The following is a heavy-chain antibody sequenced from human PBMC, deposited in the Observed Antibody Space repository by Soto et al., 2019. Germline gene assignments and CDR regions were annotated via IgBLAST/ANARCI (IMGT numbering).Heavy chain of an antibody. V-gene: IGHV3-33*01. Sequence: QLSLVESGGGVVQPGRSLRVSCAVSGFDFRGYGMHWVRQAPGEGLEWVALIWYDETNRYYGDPVKGRFTISRDNSKNTLYLQMDSLRVEDTAVYYCARERWGSGQALDIWGQGTMVTVSS. CDR1: GFDFRGYG. CDR3: ARERWGSGQALDI. J-gene: IGHJ3*02. D-gene: IGHD3-10*01. CDR2: IWYDETNR.